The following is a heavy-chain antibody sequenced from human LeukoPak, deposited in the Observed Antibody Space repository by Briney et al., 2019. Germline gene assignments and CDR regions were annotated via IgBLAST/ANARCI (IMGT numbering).Heavy chain of an antibody. Sequence: GGSLRLSCAASGFTFSSYSMNWVRQAPGKGLEWVSSISSSSTYIYYADSVKGRFTISRDNAKNSLYLQMNSLRAEDTAVYYCARVLVVVPAELIDYWCQGTLVTVSS. CDR3: ARVLVVVPAELIDY. V-gene: IGHV3-21*01. D-gene: IGHD2-2*01. CDR2: ISSSSTYI. J-gene: IGHJ4*02. CDR1: GFTFSSYS.